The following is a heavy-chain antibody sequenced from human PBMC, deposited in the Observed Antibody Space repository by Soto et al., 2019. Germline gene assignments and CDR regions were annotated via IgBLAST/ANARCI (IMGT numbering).Heavy chain of an antibody. CDR1: GYIFTNYY. CDR2: INPLPTSGST. V-gene: IGHV1-46*01. J-gene: IGHJ4*02. CDR3: ARDLTAAAY. D-gene: IGHD6-13*01. Sequence: QVQLVQSGAEVKKPGASVKVSCKASGYIFTNYYIHWVRQAPGQGLEWMAIINPLPTSGSTNYAQKVQGRVTVTRDTSTSKRYMELSSLTSEDTAIYYCARDLTAAAYWGQGTLVTVSS.